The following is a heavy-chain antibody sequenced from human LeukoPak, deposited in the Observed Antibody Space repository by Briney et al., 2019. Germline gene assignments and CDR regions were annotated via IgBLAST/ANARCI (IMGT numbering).Heavy chain of an antibody. CDR2: IYYSGST. V-gene: IGHV4-39*02. CDR1: GGSISSSSYY. D-gene: IGHD5-24*01. J-gene: IGHJ4*02. Sequence: PSETLSLTCTVSGGSISSSSYYWGWIRQPPGKGLEWIGSIYYSGSTYYDPSLKSRVTISVDTSKNQFSLKLSSVTAADTAVYYCAREPEMATITWGQGTLATVSS. CDR3: AREPEMATIT.